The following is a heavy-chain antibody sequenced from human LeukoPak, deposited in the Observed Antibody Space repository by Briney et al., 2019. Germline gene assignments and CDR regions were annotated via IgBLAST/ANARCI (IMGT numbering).Heavy chain of an antibody. CDR3: ARFLSDSSWYGL. J-gene: IGHJ2*01. V-gene: IGHV3-7*01. Sequence: GGSLRLSCAASGFTFSSYWMSWVRQAPGRGLEWVANIKQDGSAKYYVDSVKGRFTISRDNAKNSLYLQMNSLRAEDTAVYYCARFLSDSSWYGLWGRGTLVTVSS. D-gene: IGHD6-13*01. CDR1: GFTFSSYW. CDR2: IKQDGSAK.